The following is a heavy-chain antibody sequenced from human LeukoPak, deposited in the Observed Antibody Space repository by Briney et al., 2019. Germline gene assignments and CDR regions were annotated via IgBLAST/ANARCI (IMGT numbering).Heavy chain of an antibody. CDR1: GGSFSGYY. CDR3: AKDVSAWFS. D-gene: IGHD6-19*01. J-gene: IGHJ5*02. CDR2: INHSGST. Sequence: SETLSLTCAVYGGSFSGYYWSWIRQPPGKGLEWIGEINHSGSTNYNPSLKSRLTMSVDTSKKQFSLKLNSVTAADTAVYYCAKDVSAWFSWGQGTLVTVSS. V-gene: IGHV4-34*01.